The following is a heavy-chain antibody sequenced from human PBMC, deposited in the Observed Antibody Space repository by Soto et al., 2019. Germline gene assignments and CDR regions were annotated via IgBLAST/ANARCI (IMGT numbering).Heavy chain of an antibody. CDR3: ARASDYYGSGIGGWFDP. CDR2: IYYSGST. Sequence: LSLTCTVSGGSISSGYYYWSWIRQPPGKGLEWIGYIYYSGSTYYNPSLKSRVTISVDTSKNQFSLKLSSVTAADTAVYYCARASDYYGSGIGGWFDPWGQGTLVTVSS. CDR1: GGSISSGYYY. V-gene: IGHV4-30-4*01. D-gene: IGHD3-10*01. J-gene: IGHJ5*02.